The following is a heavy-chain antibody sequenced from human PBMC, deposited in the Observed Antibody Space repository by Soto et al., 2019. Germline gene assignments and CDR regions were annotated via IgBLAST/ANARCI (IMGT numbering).Heavy chain of an antibody. Sequence: SDTLSLTCAVNGESFSGYYWSWIRQTPGKGLEWIGEINHSGSTNYNPSLKSRVTISVDTSKNQFSLKLSSVTAADTAVYYCAKMYSSGWAYYYGMDVWGQGTTVT. CDR3: AKMYSSGWAYYYGMDV. V-gene: IGHV4-34*01. CDR2: INHSGST. CDR1: GESFSGYY. J-gene: IGHJ6*02. D-gene: IGHD6-19*01.